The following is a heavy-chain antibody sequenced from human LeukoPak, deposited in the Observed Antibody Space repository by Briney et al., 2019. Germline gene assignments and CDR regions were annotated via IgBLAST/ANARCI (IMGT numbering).Heavy chain of an antibody. J-gene: IGHJ3*02. D-gene: IGHD3-3*02. CDR1: GYTSTSPD. CDR3: ARYTQHYGFDI. Sequence: PWASVTVSCKASGYTSTSPDINWVRQATGRGLEWLGWMNPRDNTGYAQKFQGRVTLTRDKSINTAYMELSSLRSEDTAVYYCARYTQHYGFDIWGQGTMVTVSA. CDR2: MNPRDNT. V-gene: IGHV1-8*01.